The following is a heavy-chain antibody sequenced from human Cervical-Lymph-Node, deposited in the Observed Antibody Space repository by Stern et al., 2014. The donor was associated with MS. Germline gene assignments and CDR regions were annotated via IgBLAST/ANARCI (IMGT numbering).Heavy chain of an antibody. D-gene: IGHD3-10*01. CDR2: LYYSGST. J-gene: IGHJ3*02. Sequence: QLQLQESGPGLVKPSQTLSLTCTVSGGSISSGGDYWNWIRQHPGKGLEWIGYLYYSGSTEYNPSLKRRVIISADTSKKQFSLKLRSVTAADTAVYYCARGRQYYYASGSSPPDAFDIWGQGTMVTVSS. CDR3: ARGRQYYYASGSSPPDAFDI. CDR1: GGSISSGGDY. V-gene: IGHV4-31*03.